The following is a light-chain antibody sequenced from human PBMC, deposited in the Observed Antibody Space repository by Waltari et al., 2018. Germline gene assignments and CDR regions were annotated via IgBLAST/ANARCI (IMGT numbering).Light chain of an antibody. J-gene: IGKJ2*01. CDR1: QSISNN. V-gene: IGKV3-15*01. CDR2: GAS. Sequence: EIVMTQSPATLSVSPGERATLSCRASQSISNNLAWYQQKPGKAPRLLVYGASTRATGIPARFSGSGSGTEFTLTISSLQSEDFAVYYCQQYYNWPQTFGQGTKLEIK. CDR3: QQYYNWPQT.